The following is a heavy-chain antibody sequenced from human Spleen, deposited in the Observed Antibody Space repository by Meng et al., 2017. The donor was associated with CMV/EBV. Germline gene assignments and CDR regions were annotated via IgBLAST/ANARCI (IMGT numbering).Heavy chain of an antibody. V-gene: IGHV1-69*05. CDR1: GGTFSSYA. Sequence: SVKVSCKASGGTFSSYAISWVRQAPGQGLEWMGGIIPIFGTANYAQKFQGRVTITTDESTSTVYMELSRLRFEDTAVYYCARREHFDFWGQGTLVTVSS. CDR3: ARREHFDF. J-gene: IGHJ4*02. D-gene: IGHD1-26*01. CDR2: IIPIFGTA.